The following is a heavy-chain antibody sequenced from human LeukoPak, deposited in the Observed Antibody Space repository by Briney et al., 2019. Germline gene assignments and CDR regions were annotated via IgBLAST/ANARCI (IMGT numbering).Heavy chain of an antibody. D-gene: IGHD5-12*01. CDR1: GGTFSSYA. CDR3: ARGLALATSPFDY. Sequence: SVNVSCKASGGTFSSYAISWVRQAPGQGLEWMGGIIPIFGTANYAQKFQGRVTITTDESTSTAYMELSSLRSEDTAVYYCARGLALATSPFDYWGQGTPVTVSS. V-gene: IGHV1-69*05. J-gene: IGHJ4*02. CDR2: IIPIFGTA.